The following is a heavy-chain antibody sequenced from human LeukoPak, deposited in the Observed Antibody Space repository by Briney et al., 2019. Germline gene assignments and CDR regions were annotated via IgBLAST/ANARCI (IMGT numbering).Heavy chain of an antibody. J-gene: IGHJ5*02. CDR3: ARGYWNWFDP. D-gene: IGHD2-15*01. CDR1: GFTFSSYS. Sequence: GSLRLSCAASGFTFSSYSTNWVRQAPGKGLEWIGEINHSGSTNYNPSLKSRVTISVDTSKNQFSLKLSSVTAADTAVYYCARGYWNWFDPWGQGTLVTVSS. CDR2: INHSGST. V-gene: IGHV4-34*01.